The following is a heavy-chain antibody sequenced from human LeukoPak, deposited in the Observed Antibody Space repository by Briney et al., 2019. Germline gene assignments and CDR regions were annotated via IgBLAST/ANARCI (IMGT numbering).Heavy chain of an antibody. V-gene: IGHV1-69*04. Sequence: GASVKVSCKASGGTFSSYAIIWVRQAPGQGLEWMGRIIPILGIANYAQKFQGRVTITADKSTSTAYMGLSSLRSEDTAVYYCARVPADYYGSGRSWGQGTLVTVSS. CDR1: GGTFSSYA. J-gene: IGHJ5*02. CDR3: ARVPADYYGSGRS. CDR2: IIPILGIA. D-gene: IGHD3-10*01.